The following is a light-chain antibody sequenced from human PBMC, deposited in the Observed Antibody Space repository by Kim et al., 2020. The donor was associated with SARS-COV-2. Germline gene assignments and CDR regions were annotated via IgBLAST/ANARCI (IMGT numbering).Light chain of an antibody. J-gene: IGKJ1*01. Sequence: AYGRDRVTSTCRTSQSITTYLNWYQQKPGKAPKVLIYAASTLQSGVPSRFSGGGSGTHFTLTISSLQPEDFATYYCQQSYRTRWTFGQGTKVDIK. CDR2: AAS. CDR3: QQSYRTRWT. CDR1: QSITTY. V-gene: IGKV1-39*01.